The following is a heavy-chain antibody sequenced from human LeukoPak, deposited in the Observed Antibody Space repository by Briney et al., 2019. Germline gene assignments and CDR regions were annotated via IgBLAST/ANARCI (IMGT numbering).Heavy chain of an antibody. Sequence: GGSLRLSCSASGFTFSGNAMHWVRQAPGKGLEYVSVISSNGGSTYYADSVKGRFTISRDNSKNTLYLQMSSLRAEDTAVYYCGKNGSYSRGWYGGYFAYWGQGTLVTVSS. V-gene: IGHV3-64D*09. D-gene: IGHD6-19*01. J-gene: IGHJ4*02. CDR3: GKNGSYSRGWYGGYFAY. CDR1: GFTFSGNA. CDR2: ISSNGGST.